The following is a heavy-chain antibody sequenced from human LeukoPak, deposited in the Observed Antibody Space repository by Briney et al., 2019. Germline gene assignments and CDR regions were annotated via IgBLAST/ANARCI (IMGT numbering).Heavy chain of an antibody. Sequence: GGSLRLSCAASGFTFSSYAMSWVRQAPGKGLEWVSAISGSVGSTYYADSVKGRFTISRDNSQNTLYVQMNSLRAEDTAVYYCAKRAGDPPRTLYYYGMDVWGQGTTVTVSS. CDR3: AKRAGDPPRTLYYYGMDV. CDR1: GFTFSSYA. J-gene: IGHJ6*02. V-gene: IGHV3-23*01. D-gene: IGHD4-17*01. CDR2: ISGSVGST.